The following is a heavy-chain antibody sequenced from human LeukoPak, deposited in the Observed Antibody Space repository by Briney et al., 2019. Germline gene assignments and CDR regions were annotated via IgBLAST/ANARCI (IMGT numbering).Heavy chain of an antibody. V-gene: IGHV4-34*01. CDR2: INHSGST. CDR3: ARHTAVAGSDY. J-gene: IGHJ4*02. CDR1: GGSFSGYY. D-gene: IGHD6-19*01. Sequence: SETLSLTCAVYGGSFSGYYWSWIRQPPGKGLEWIGEINHSGSTNYNPSLKSRVTISVSASKNQFSLKLSSVTAADTAVYYCARHTAVAGSDYWGQGTLVTVSS.